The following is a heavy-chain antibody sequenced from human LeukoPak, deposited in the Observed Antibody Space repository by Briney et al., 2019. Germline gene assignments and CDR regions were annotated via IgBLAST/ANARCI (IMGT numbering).Heavy chain of an antibody. CDR3: ARGQYYYDSSGYYYISYFDY. J-gene: IGHJ4*02. V-gene: IGHV1-18*01. D-gene: IGHD3-22*01. Sequence: ASVKVSCKASGYTFTSYGISWVRQAPGQGLEWMGWISAYNGNTNYAQKLQGRVTMTTDTSTSTAYMELRSLRSGDTAVYYCARGQYYYDSSGYYYISYFDYWGQGTLVTVSS. CDR1: GYTFTSYG. CDR2: ISAYNGNT.